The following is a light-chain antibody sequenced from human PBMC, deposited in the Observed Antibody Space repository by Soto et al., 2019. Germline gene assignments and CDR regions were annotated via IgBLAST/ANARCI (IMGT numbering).Light chain of an antibody. CDR3: SSYVGSDVFV. Sequence: QSALTQPPSASGSPGQSVRISCTRTRRDVGGYNYVAWYQQDPGKAPKLMIYEVTKRPSGVPDRFSGSKSGNTAFLSVSGLQPGDEADYYCSSYVGSDVFVFGTGTKVTVL. V-gene: IGLV2-8*01. J-gene: IGLJ1*01. CDR2: EVT. CDR1: RRDVGGYNY.